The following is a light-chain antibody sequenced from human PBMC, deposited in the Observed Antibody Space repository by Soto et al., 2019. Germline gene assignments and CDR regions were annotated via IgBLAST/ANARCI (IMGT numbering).Light chain of an antibody. V-gene: IGKV1-9*01. CDR1: QGISNF. CDR2: AAS. Sequence: DIQLIQSPSFLSASVGDRVTITCRAIQGISNFLAWYQQKPGNAPKLLIYAASTLESGVPSRFSGSGSGTEFTLTISSLQSEDFATYYCQQLNSYPRTFGQGTKGEIK. J-gene: IGKJ1*01. CDR3: QQLNSYPRT.